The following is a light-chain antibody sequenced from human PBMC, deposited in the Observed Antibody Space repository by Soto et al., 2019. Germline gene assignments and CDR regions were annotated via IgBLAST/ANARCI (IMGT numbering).Light chain of an antibody. CDR1: SSDVGSYNR. CDR3: SLYTSSSTFV. J-gene: IGLJ1*01. V-gene: IGLV2-18*01. Sequence: QSVLTQPPSVSGSPGQSVTISCTGTSSDVGSYNRVSWYQHPPGTAPKLMIYEVSNRPSGVPDRYSGSKSGNTASLTISGLQAEDEADYYCSLYTSSSTFVFGTGTKVT. CDR2: EVS.